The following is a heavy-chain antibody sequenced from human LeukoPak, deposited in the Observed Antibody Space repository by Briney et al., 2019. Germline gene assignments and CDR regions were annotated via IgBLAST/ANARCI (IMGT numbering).Heavy chain of an antibody. Sequence: SVKVSCKASGGTFSSYAISWVRQAPGQGLEWMGGIIPIFGTANYAQKFQGRVTITADKSTSTAYMELSSLRSEDTAVYYCARGGGRSGGERYYYYYYMDVWGKGTTVTVSS. CDR1: GGTFSSYA. CDR3: ARGGGRSGGERYYYYYYMDV. V-gene: IGHV1-69*06. D-gene: IGHD2-21*01. J-gene: IGHJ6*03. CDR2: IIPIFGTA.